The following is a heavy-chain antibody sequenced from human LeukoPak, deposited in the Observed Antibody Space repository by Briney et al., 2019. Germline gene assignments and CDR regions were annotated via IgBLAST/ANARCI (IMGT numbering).Heavy chain of an antibody. Sequence: GGSLRLSCAASGFTVSSYSMNWVRQAPGKGLEWVSSISSSSSYIYYAESVKGRFTISRDNAKNSLYLQMNGLRDEDTAVYYCARTGGSYLYFDYWGQGALVTVSS. CDR2: ISSSSSYI. J-gene: IGHJ4*02. CDR3: ARTGGSYLYFDY. V-gene: IGHV3-21*06. D-gene: IGHD1-26*01. CDR1: GFTVSSYS.